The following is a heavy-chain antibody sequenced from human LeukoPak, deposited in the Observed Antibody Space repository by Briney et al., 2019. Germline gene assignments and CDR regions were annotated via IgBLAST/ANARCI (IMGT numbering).Heavy chain of an antibody. CDR2: ISAYNGNT. CDR3: ARRAAAAEIDY. Sequence: ASVKVSCKASGYTFTSYGISWVRQAPGQGLEWMGWISAYNGNTNYAQKFQGRVTITRDTSASTAYMELSSLRSEDTAVYYCARRAAAAEIDYWGQGTLVTVSS. CDR1: GYTFTSYG. V-gene: IGHV1-18*01. D-gene: IGHD6-13*01. J-gene: IGHJ4*02.